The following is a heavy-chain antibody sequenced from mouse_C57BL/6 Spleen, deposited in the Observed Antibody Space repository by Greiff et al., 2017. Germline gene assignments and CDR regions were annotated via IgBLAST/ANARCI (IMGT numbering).Heavy chain of an antibody. CDR3: AREVITTVVATGYFDV. CDR1: GFTFSSYA. J-gene: IGHJ1*03. V-gene: IGHV5-4*01. Sequence: EVQRVESGGGLVKPGGSLKLSCAASGFTFSSYAMSWVRQTPEKRLEWVATISDGGSYTYYPDNVKGRFTISRDNAKNNLYLQMSHLKSEDTAMYYCAREVITTVVATGYFDVWGTGTTVTVSS. D-gene: IGHD1-1*01. CDR2: ISDGGSYT.